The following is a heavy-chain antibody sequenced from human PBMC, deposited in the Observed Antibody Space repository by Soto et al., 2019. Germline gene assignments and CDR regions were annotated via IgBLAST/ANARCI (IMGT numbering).Heavy chain of an antibody. V-gene: IGHV4-59*01. CDR2: IYYSGST. J-gene: IGHJ6*02. CDR3: ARDISVRDGGRTREIRYYYYGMDV. Sequence: SVTLSLSCTVAGCSISSYYWSWIRQTPGKGLEWIGYIYYSGSTNYNPSLKSRVTISVDTSKNQFSLKLSSVTAADTAVYYCARDISVRDGGRTREIRYYYYGMDVWGQGTTVTVS. D-gene: IGHD1-7*01. CDR1: GCSISSYY.